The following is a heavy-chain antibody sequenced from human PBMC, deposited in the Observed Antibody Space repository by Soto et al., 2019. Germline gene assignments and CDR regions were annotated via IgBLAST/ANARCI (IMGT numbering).Heavy chain of an antibody. V-gene: IGHV4-34*01. CDR1: GGSLGGYY. Sequence: QVQLQQWGAGLLKPSETLSLKCAVTGGSLGGYYWSWIRQPPGKGLEWIGEVKDGGHTNYSPSLRGRVTISSDTSNNQFSLRLNSVTAADTGVYYCARGQEGVVATHWDQGSLVTVSS. D-gene: IGHD5-12*01. J-gene: IGHJ4*02. CDR3: ARGQEGVVATH. CDR2: VKDGGHT.